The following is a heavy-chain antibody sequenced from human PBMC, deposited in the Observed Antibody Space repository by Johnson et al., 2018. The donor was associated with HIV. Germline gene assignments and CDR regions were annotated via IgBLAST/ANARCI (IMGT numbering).Heavy chain of an antibody. J-gene: IGHJ3*02. CDR3: TTAKWLLGAFDI. Sequence: MLLVESGGGLVQPGGSLRLSCAGSRFTFSSYAMSWVRQAPGKGLEWVSSISGSGGGTNYADSVKGRFTISRDNSKNTLYLQMNSLRAEDTAVYYCTTAKWLLGAFDIWGQGTMVTVSS. CDR2: ISGSGGGT. D-gene: IGHD3-22*01. V-gene: IGHV3-23*04. CDR1: RFTFSSYA.